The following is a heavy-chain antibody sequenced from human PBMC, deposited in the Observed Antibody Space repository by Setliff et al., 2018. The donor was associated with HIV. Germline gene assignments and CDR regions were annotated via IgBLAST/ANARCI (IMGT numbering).Heavy chain of an antibody. D-gene: IGHD3-16*01. CDR2: IYSSGAT. J-gene: IGHJ4*02. Sequence: PSETLSLTCSVSGGSITSGSYYWIWIRQPAGKGLEWIGHIYSSGATNYNPSLKSRVFISADTSKNEFSLTLSSVTAADTAVYYCARGGTLFYWGQGTLVTVSS. CDR3: ARGGTLFY. CDR1: GGSITSGSYY. V-gene: IGHV4-61*09.